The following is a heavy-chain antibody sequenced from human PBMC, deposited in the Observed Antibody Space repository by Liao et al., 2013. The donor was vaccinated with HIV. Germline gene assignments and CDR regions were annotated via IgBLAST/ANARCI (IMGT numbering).Heavy chain of an antibody. CDR3: VRGGFVGFFKDDPFDI. J-gene: IGHJ3*02. V-gene: IGHV4-39*07. CDR2: MDYSGST. D-gene: IGHD2-15*01. Sequence: QLQLQESGPGLVKPSETLSLTCTVSGASISSSSDYWGWIRQPPGKGLEWIGSMDYSGSTYDNPSLQSRVTISIDTSKNQFSLKLTSVTAADTAVYYCVRGGFVGFFKDDPFDIWGQGTMVTVS. CDR1: GASISSSSDY.